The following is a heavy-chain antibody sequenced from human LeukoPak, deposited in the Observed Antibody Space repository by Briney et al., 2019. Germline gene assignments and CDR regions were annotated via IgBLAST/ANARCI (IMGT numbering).Heavy chain of an antibody. CDR1: GGTFSTSA. D-gene: IGHD4-17*01. V-gene: IGHV1-69*13. J-gene: IGHJ1*01. Sequence: ASVTVSCKASGGTFSTSAISWVRQAPGQGLEWVGVIVPMFETENYAQKLKGRVTINVDESTSTAYMELSSLRSEDTAVYYCATTTVVIELGPSEYLQNWGQGTLVTVSS. CDR3: ATTTVVIELGPSEYLQN. CDR2: IVPMFETE.